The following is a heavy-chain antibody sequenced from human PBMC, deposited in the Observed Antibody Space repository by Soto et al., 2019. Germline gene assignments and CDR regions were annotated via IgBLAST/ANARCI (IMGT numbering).Heavy chain of an antibody. Sequence: ETLSLTCAVYGGSFSGYYWSWIRQPPGQGLEWIGEINHSGSTNYNPSLKSRVTISVDTSKNQFSLKLSSVTAADMAVYYCARGGGYDSFDYWDQGVLVTVSS. J-gene: IGHJ4*02. CDR3: ARGGGYDSFDY. D-gene: IGHD5-12*01. CDR1: GGSFSGYY. V-gene: IGHV4-34*01. CDR2: INHSGST.